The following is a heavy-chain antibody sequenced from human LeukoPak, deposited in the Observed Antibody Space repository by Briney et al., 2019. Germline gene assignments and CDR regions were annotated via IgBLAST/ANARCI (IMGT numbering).Heavy chain of an antibody. J-gene: IGHJ5*02. Sequence: PSETLSLTCTVSGGSITNYYWTWIRQPPGKGLEWIGYIYYSGITDYNPSLRSRVTMSVDASKNQFSLKLYSLTAADTAVYYSARYVLGYYYDQGNYGPFDTWGQGTLVTVSS. V-gene: IGHV4-59*01. CDR1: GGSITNYY. D-gene: IGHD3-22*01. CDR3: ARYVLGYYYDQGNYGPFDT. CDR2: IYYSGIT.